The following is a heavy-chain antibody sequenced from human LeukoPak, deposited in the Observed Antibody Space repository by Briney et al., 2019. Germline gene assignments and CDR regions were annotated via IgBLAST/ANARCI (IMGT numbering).Heavy chain of an antibody. D-gene: IGHD3-22*01. Sequence: GGSLRLSCAASGFTFSSYCMNWVRQAPGKGLEWVSYISSGSSTIYYADSVKGRFNISRDNVKTSLYLQMDSLRAEDTAVYYCARSAFYDRSGYYYDSWGQGTLVTVSS. CDR3: ARSAFYDRSGYYYDS. CDR2: ISSGSSTI. V-gene: IGHV3-48*01. J-gene: IGHJ5*01. CDR1: GFTFSSYC.